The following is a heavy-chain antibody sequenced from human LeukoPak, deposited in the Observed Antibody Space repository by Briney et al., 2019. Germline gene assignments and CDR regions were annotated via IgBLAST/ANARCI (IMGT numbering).Heavy chain of an antibody. D-gene: IGHD3-10*01. CDR3: ARHEVTMVRGVILSWFDP. CDR1: GGSISRYY. J-gene: IGHJ5*02. V-gene: IGHV4-34*01. Sequence: PSETLSLTCAVSGGSISRYYWSWIRQPPGKGLEWIGEINHSGSTNYNPSLKSRVTISVDTSKNQFSLKLSSVTAADTAVYYCARHEVTMVRGVILSWFDPWGQGTLVTVYS. CDR2: INHSGST.